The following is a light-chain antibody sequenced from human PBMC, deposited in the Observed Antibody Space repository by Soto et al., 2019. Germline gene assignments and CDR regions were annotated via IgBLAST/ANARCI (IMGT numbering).Light chain of an antibody. J-gene: IGKJ4*01. CDR3: QQRGNWPSLT. V-gene: IGKV3-11*01. Sequence: EIVLTQSPATLSLSPGERATLSCRASQSISSQLDWYQQKPGQAPRLLIYDASNRATGIPARFSGSGSGTDFTRTIAGLEPEDFAVYYCQQRGNWPSLTFGGGTKVEIK. CDR2: DAS. CDR1: QSISSQ.